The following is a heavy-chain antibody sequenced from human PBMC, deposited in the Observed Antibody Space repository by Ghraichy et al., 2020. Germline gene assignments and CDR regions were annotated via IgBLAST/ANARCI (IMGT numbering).Heavy chain of an antibody. D-gene: IGHD3-10*01. V-gene: IGHV3-15*01. J-gene: IGHJ6*03. CDR3: TTDSGGFGPRYYYYYYVAV. CDR1: GFTFSNAW. Sequence: GGSLRLSCAASGFTFSNAWMSWVRQAPGKGLEWVGRIKSKTDGGTTDYAAPVKGRFTISRDDSKNTLYLQMNSLKTEDTAVYYCTTDSGGFGPRYYYYYYVAVWGKGTTVTVSS. CDR2: IKSKTDGGTT.